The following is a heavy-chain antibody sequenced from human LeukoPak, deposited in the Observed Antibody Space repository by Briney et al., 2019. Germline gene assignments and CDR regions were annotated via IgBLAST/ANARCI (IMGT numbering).Heavy chain of an antibody. D-gene: IGHD6-13*01. CDR2: IYYSGST. J-gene: IGHJ5*02. V-gene: IGHV4-59*01. CDR1: GGSISSYY. Sequence: SETLSLTCTVSGGSISSYYWSWIRQPPGKGLEWIGYIYYSGSTNYNPSLKSRVTISVDTSKNQFSLKLSSVTAADTAVYYCARDKTGYSSSWYRGDWFDPWGQGTLVTVSS. CDR3: ARDKTGYSSSWYRGDWFDP.